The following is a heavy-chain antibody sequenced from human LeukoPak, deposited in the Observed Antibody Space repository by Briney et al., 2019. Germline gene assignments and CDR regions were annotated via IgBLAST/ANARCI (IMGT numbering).Heavy chain of an antibody. CDR3: ARTGDAFDY. Sequence: SETLSLTCTVSGGSISSYYWSWIRQPPGKGLEWIGYIYYSGSTNYNPSLKSRVTISVVTSKNQFSLKLSSVTAADTAVYYCARTGDAFDYWGQGTLVTVSS. CDR2: IYYSGST. D-gene: IGHD7-27*01. J-gene: IGHJ4*02. V-gene: IGHV4-59*01. CDR1: GGSISSYY.